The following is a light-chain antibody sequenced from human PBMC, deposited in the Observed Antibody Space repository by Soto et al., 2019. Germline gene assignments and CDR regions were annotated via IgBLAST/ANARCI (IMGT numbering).Light chain of an antibody. V-gene: IGLV1-47*02. CDR2: SNN. Sequence: QSVLAQPPSASGTPGQRVTIPCSGGSSNIGSNYVYWYQQLPGTAPKLLIYSNNQRPSGVHDRFSGSKSGTSASLAISGLRYEDEADYYCAAWADSLSGYVFGNGTKVTV. CDR3: AAWADSLSGYV. CDR1: SSNIGSNY. J-gene: IGLJ1*01.